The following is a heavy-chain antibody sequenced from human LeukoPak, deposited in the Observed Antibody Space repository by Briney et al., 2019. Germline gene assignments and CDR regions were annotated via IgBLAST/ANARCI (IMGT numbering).Heavy chain of an antibody. J-gene: IGHJ5*02. V-gene: IGHV3-49*03. CDR2: IRSKAYGGTT. D-gene: IGHD4-11*01. Sequence: GGSLRLSCTASGFTFGDYAMSWFRQAPGKGLEWVGFIRSKAYGGTTEYAASVKGRFTISRDDSKSIAYLQMNSLKTEDTAVYYCTRAWSTVITPGWFDPRGQGTLVTVSS. CDR1: GFTFGDYA. CDR3: TRAWSTVITPGWFDP.